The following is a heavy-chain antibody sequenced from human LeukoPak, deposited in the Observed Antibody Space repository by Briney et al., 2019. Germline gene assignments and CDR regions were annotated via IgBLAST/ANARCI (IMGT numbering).Heavy chain of an antibody. CDR2: IYSGGTI. V-gene: IGHV3-66*01. D-gene: IGHD1-1*01. J-gene: IGHJ4*02. CDR3: ARVESGYFDY. CDR1: GFTVSSNF. Sequence: GGSLRLSCAASGFTVSSNFMSWVRQAPGKGLEWVSVIYSGGTIYYADSVKGRFNISRDNSKNTLYLQMNSLRAEDTAVYYCARVESGYFDYWGQGTLVTVSS.